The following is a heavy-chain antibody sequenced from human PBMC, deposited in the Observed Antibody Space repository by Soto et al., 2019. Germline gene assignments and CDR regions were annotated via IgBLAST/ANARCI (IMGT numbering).Heavy chain of an antibody. CDR3: ARDPPTSYGDSRRNAFDI. J-gene: IGHJ3*02. CDR1: GGSISSSNW. CDR2: IYHSGST. D-gene: IGHD4-17*01. Sequence: QVQLQESGPGLVKPSGTLSLTCAVSGGSISSSNWWSWVRQPPGKGLEWIGEIYHSGSTNYNPSLKSRVTISVDKSKNQFSLKLSSVTASDTAVYYCARDPPTSYGDSRRNAFDIWGQGTMVTLSS. V-gene: IGHV4-4*02.